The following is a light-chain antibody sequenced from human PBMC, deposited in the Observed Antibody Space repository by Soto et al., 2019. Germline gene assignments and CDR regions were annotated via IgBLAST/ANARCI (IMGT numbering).Light chain of an antibody. Sequence: EILLTHSPGTLSVSPGERATLSCRASQSVRSNFLAWYQKKPGQAPRLLIYGASNRATGIPDRFSGSGSGTDFTLTISRLGPEDFAVYYCQQYGSSPKTFGQGTKVDI. CDR1: QSVRSNF. V-gene: IGKV3-20*01. J-gene: IGKJ1*01. CDR2: GAS. CDR3: QQYGSSPKT.